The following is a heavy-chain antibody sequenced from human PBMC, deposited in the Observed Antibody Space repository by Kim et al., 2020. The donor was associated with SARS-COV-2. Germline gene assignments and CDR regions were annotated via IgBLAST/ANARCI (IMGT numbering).Heavy chain of an antibody. J-gene: IGHJ3*02. CDR3: ARDLPTMIVVVNYASDAFDI. CDR1: GFTFSSYE. V-gene: IGHV3-48*03. CDR2: ISSSGSTI. Sequence: GGSLRLSCAASGFTFSSYEMNWVRQAPGKGLEWVSYISSSGSTIYYADSVKGRFTISRDNAKNSLYLQMNSLRAEDTAVYYCARDLPTMIVVVNYASDAFDIWGQGTMVTVSS. D-gene: IGHD3-22*01.